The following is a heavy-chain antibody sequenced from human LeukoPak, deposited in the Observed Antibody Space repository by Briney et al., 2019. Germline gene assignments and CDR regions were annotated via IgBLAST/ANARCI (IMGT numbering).Heavy chain of an antibody. V-gene: IGHV1-2*02. CDR3: ASPSSHREMATTRHYYYMDV. D-gene: IGHD5-24*01. CDR2: INPNTGGT. Sequence: ASVKVSCKTSRYTFTGYCMQWVRQAPGQGLEWMGWINPNTGGTNYAQKFQGRVTMTRDTSISTAYMELSRLRSDDTAVYYCASPSSHREMATTRHYYYMDVWGKGTTVTVSS. CDR1: RYTFTGYC. J-gene: IGHJ6*03.